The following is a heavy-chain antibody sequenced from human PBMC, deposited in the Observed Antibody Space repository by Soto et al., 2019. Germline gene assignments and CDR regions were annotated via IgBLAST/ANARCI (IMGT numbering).Heavy chain of an antibody. Sequence: ASVKVSCKASGYTFTGYYMHWVRQAPGQGLEWMGWINPNSGGTNYAQKFQGWVTMTRDTSISTAYMELSRLRSDDTAVYYCARSPLDYYDSSGYPPYFDYWGQGTLVTVSS. V-gene: IGHV1-2*04. CDR1: GYTFTGYY. D-gene: IGHD3-22*01. J-gene: IGHJ4*02. CDR3: ARSPLDYYDSSGYPPYFDY. CDR2: INPNSGGT.